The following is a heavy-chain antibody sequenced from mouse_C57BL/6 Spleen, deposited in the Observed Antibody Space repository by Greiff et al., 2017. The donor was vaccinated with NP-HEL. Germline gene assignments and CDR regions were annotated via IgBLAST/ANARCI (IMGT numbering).Heavy chain of an antibody. CDR1: GFTFSSYG. Sequence: EVQLVESGGDLVKPGGSLKLSCAASGFTFSSYGMSWVRQTPDKRLEWVATISSGGSYNYYPDSVKGRFTISRDNAKNTLYLQMSSLKSEDTAMYYCARQYGHYFDYWGQGTTLTVSS. CDR2: ISSGGSYN. CDR3: ARQYGHYFDY. D-gene: IGHD1-1*01. J-gene: IGHJ2*01. V-gene: IGHV5-6*01.